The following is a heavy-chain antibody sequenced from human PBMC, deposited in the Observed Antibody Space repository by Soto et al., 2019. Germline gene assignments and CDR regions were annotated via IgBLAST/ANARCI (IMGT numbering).Heavy chain of an antibody. CDR2: MNPNTGHT. Sequence: QVQLVQSGAEVKEAGGSVKISCKPSGYTFTTYDINWVRQAPGHGLEWVGKMNPNTGHTTFAQKFQGRVSMTMSISINTASMELSSLTSGDTAVYYCTRGTFHAFDFWGQGTMVTVSS. D-gene: IGHD3-16*01. V-gene: IGHV1-8*01. CDR1: GYTFTTYD. CDR3: TRGTFHAFDF. J-gene: IGHJ3*01.